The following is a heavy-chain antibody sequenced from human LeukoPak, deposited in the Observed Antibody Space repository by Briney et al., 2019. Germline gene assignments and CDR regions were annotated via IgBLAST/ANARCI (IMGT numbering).Heavy chain of an antibody. CDR2: LYSAGTT. J-gene: IGHJ4*02. Sequence: GGSLRLSCAASGFTFNNYGMHWVRQAPGKGLEWVSILYSAGTTYYADSVKGRFTISRDNSRNILYLQMSSLRAEDTAIYYCARTPSGSGNFFDYWGQGAPVTVSS. CDR3: ARTPSGSGNFFDY. D-gene: IGHD3-10*01. CDR1: GFTFNNYG. V-gene: IGHV3-66*01.